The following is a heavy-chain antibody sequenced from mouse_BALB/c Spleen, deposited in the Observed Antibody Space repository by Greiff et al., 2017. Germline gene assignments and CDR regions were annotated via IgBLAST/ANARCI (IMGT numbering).Heavy chain of an antibody. Sequence: EVKLMESGGGLVQPGGSLKLSCAASGFTFSSYTMSWVRQTPEKRLEWVAYISNGGGSTYYPDTVKGRFTISRDNAKNTLYLQMSSLKSEDTAMYYCARQGRSHWYFDVWGAGTTVTVSS. CDR1: GFTFSSYT. CDR3: ARQGRSHWYFDV. V-gene: IGHV5-12-2*01. J-gene: IGHJ1*01. CDR2: ISNGGGST.